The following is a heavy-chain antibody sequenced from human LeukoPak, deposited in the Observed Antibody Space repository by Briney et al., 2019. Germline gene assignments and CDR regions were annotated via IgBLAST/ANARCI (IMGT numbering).Heavy chain of an antibody. D-gene: IGHD4-17*01. V-gene: IGHV1-2*02. J-gene: IGHJ4*02. CDR1: VYTFTYYY. CDR3: ARADYGDYSTFDY. CDR2: INPNSGGT. Sequence: ASVTVSFKSSVYTFTYYYMHWVRQPPGQGVAWMGWINPNSGGTNYAQKFQGRVTMTRDTSISTAYMELSRLRSDDTAVYYCARADYGDYSTFDYWGQGTLVTVSS.